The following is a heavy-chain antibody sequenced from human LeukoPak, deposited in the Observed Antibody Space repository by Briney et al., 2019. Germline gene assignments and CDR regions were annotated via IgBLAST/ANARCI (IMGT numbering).Heavy chain of an antibody. CDR2: LWHDGSNK. D-gene: IGHD6-6*01. CDR3: AKDVYSSSSSYYYYGMDV. V-gene: IGHV3-33*06. CDR1: GFTFSTYA. J-gene: IGHJ6*02. Sequence: PGTSLGLSCAASGFTFSTYAMHWVRQAPGKGLEWVAFLWHDGSNKYYGDSVKGRFTISRDNSKNTLYLQMNSLRSEDTAVYYCAKDVYSSSSSYYYYGMDVWGQGTTVTVSS.